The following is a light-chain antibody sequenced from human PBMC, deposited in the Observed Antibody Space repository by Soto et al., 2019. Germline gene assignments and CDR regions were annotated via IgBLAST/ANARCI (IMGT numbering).Light chain of an antibody. CDR1: SSNIGAGYD. Sequence: QSVLTQPPSVSGAPGQRVTISFTGSSSNIGAGYDVHWYQQRPGTAPKLLNYGNKNRPSGVPDRFSGSKSGTSASLAITGLQAEDEADYYCQSYDSSLSVSYVFGTGTKLTVL. V-gene: IGLV1-40*01. CDR2: GNK. CDR3: QSYDSSLSVSYV. J-gene: IGLJ1*01.